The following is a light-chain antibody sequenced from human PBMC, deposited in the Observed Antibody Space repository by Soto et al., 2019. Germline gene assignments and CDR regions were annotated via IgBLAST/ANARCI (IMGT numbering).Light chain of an antibody. V-gene: IGKV3-20*01. CDR3: QQYGTSPPEYT. J-gene: IGKJ2*01. CDR2: GAS. CDR1: QSVSASF. Sequence: EIVLTQSPGTLSLSPGERATLSCRASQSVSASFLAWYQQKPGQAPRLLIYGASSRATGIPDRFSGGGYETDGPLPISRLEPEDLAVYYCQQYGTSPPEYTFGQGTKLEIK.